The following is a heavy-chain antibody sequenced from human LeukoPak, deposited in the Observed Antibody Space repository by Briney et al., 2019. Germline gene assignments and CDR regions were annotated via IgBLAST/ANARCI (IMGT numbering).Heavy chain of an antibody. V-gene: IGHV3-21*01. D-gene: IGHD6-19*01. CDR2: ISSSSSYI. Sequence: PGGSLRLSCAASGFTFSSYSMNWVRQAPGKGLEWVSSISSSSSYIYYADSVKGRFTISRGNAKNSLYLQMNSLRAEDTAVYYCARVSRAGWLNDYWGQGTLVTVSS. CDR3: ARVSRAGWLNDY. CDR1: GFTFSSYS. J-gene: IGHJ4*02.